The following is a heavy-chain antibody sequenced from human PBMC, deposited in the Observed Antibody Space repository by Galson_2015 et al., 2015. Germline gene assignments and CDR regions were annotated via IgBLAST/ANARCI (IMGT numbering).Heavy chain of an antibody. CDR2: IKGDGSIA. J-gene: IGHJ4*02. Sequence: SLRLSCAASGFSFSNTWMHWVRQAPGKGLVWVSRIKGDGSIASYADAVKGRFTLSRDNAKNTLYLQMNSLRVEDTAVYYCARASGGAAVDYGGQGTLVTVSS. CDR1: GFSFSNTW. D-gene: IGHD6-25*01. CDR3: ARASGGAAVDY. V-gene: IGHV3-74*01.